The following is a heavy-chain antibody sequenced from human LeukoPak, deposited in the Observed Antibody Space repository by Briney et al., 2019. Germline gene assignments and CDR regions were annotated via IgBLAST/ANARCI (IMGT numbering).Heavy chain of an antibody. Sequence: GGSLRLSCAACGFTFSGYSMYWDRQVPGKGLVWVSSIKSDGSSTSYADSVKGRFTISRDNAKNTLYLQMNSLRAEDTAVYYCARDTEYAFDMWGQGSMVTVSS. V-gene: IGHV3-74*01. CDR3: ARDTEYAFDM. CDR1: GFTFSGYS. J-gene: IGHJ3*02. CDR2: IKSDGSST.